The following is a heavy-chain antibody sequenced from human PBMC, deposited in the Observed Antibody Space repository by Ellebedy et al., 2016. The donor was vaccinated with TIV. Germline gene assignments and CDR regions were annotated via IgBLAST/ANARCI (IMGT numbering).Heavy chain of an antibody. Sequence: GGSLRLXXAASGFTFSSYGMHWVRQAPGKGLEWVAVIWYDGSNKYYADSVKGRFTISRDNSKNTLYLQMNSLRAEDTAVYYCARGIERLSVDYWGQGTLVTVSS. CDR2: IWYDGSNK. V-gene: IGHV3-33*01. J-gene: IGHJ4*02. CDR1: GFTFSSYG. D-gene: IGHD1-1*01. CDR3: ARGIERLSVDY.